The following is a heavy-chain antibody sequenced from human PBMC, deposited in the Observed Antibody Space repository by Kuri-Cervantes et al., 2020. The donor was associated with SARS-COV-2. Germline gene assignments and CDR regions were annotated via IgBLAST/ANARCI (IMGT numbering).Heavy chain of an antibody. CDR2: ISSNGGST. Sequence: GESLKISCAASGFTFSSYAMHWVRQAPGKGLEYVSAISSNGGSTYYADSVKGRFTISRDNSKNTLYLQMGSLRAEDTAVFYCARPLYADSTVFPNFYYYGMDVWGQGTTVTVSS. J-gene: IGHJ6*02. V-gene: IGHV3-64*02. CDR3: ARPLYADSTVFPNFYYYGMDV. D-gene: IGHD4-17*01. CDR1: GFTFSSYA.